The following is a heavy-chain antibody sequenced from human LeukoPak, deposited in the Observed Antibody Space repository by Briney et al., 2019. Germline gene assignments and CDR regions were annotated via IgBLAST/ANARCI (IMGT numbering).Heavy chain of an antibody. CDR3: ARFGYGSGYDY. CDR1: GFTFSSYW. Sequence: GESLKISCAASGFTFSSYWMHWVRQAPGKGLVWVSRINTDGSSTSYADSVKGRFTISRDNAKNTLYLQMNSLRAEDTAVYYCARFGYGSGYDYWGQGTLVTVSS. CDR2: INTDGSST. D-gene: IGHD3-10*01. J-gene: IGHJ4*02. V-gene: IGHV3-74*01.